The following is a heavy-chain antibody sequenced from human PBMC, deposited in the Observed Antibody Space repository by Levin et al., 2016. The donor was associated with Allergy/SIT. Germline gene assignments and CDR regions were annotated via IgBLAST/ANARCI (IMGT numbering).Heavy chain of an antibody. D-gene: IGHD4-11*01. Sequence: SETLSLTCTVSGGSISSGGYYWSWIRQHPGKGLEWIGYIYYSGSTYYNPSLKSRVTISVDTSKNQFSLKLSSVTAADTAVYYCARDKSGYSNYGYYYGMDVWGQGTTVTVSS. CDR3: ARDKSGYSNYGYYYGMDV. J-gene: IGHJ6*02. V-gene: IGHV4-31*03. CDR2: IYYSGST. CDR1: GGSISSGGYY.